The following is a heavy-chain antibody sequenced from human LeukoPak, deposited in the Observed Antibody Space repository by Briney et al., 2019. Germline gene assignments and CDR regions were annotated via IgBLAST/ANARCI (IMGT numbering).Heavy chain of an antibody. V-gene: IGHV1-18*01. CDR1: GYTFTSYG. D-gene: IGHD2-2*01. Sequence: ASVKVSCKASGYTFTSYGISWVRQAPGQGLEWMGWISAYNGNTNYAQKLQGRVTMTTDTSTSTAYMELSSLRSEDTAVYYCATSYALAQPGDAFDIWGQGTMVTASS. CDR3: ATSYALAQPGDAFDI. CDR2: ISAYNGNT. J-gene: IGHJ3*02.